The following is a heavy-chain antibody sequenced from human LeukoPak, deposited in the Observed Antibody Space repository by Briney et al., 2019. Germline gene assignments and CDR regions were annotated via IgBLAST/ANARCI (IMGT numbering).Heavy chain of an antibody. D-gene: IGHD1-26*01. J-gene: IGHJ4*02. CDR3: TRIRGDSGSPFDY. V-gene: IGHV3-73*01. CDR1: GFTFSGSA. CDR2: IRSEANSYAT. Sequence: GGSLRLSCAASGFTFSGSAMHWVRQASGKGLEWVGRIRSEANSYATAYAASVKGRFTISRDDSKNTAYLQMNSLKTEDTAVYFCTRIRGDSGSPFDYWGQGTLVTVSS.